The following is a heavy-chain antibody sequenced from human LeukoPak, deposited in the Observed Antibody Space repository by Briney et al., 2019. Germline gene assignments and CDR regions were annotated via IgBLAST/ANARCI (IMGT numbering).Heavy chain of an antibody. J-gene: IGHJ4*02. D-gene: IGHD2-8*01. V-gene: IGHV4-38-2*02. Sequence: SETLSLTCTVYDSSITSTYYWGCFRQPPGKGLEWIATVFRLQTVRTFNNPSLGRRVTMSLDPSHNPFSLNLTSVTAADTALYFCARVLHAPYLIDSWGQGTLVTVSS. CDR2: VFRLQTVRT. CDR3: ARVLHAPYLIDS. CDR1: DSSITSTYY.